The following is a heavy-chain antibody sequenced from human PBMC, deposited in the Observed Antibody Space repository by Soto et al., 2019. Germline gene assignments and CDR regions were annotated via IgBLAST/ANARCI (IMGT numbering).Heavy chain of an antibody. J-gene: IGHJ6*02. Sequence: PSQTLSLNCAISGDSVSSNSSAWNWIRQSPSRGLEWLGRTYYRSKWYNDYAVSVKSRITINPDTSKNQFSLQLNSVTPEDTAVYYCARDRVGSSSSWRLSDYYYGMDVWGQGNTVTVSS. V-gene: IGHV6-1*01. CDR2: TYYRSKWYN. D-gene: IGHD6-13*01. CDR3: ARDRVGSSSSWRLSDYYYGMDV. CDR1: GDSVSSNSSA.